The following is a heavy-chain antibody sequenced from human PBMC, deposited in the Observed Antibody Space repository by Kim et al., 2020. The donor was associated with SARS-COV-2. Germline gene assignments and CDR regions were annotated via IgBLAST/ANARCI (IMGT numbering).Heavy chain of an antibody. Sequence: ETLSLTCTVSGGSISSSSYYWGWIRQPPGKGLEWIGSIYYSGSTYYNPSLKSRVTISVDTSKNQFSLKLSSVTAADTAVYYCARRAWYSSGPGVGPFDPWGQGTLVTVSS. CDR1: GGSISSSSYY. D-gene: IGHD6-19*01. CDR3: ARRAWYSSGPGVGPFDP. V-gene: IGHV4-39*01. J-gene: IGHJ5*02. CDR2: IYYSGST.